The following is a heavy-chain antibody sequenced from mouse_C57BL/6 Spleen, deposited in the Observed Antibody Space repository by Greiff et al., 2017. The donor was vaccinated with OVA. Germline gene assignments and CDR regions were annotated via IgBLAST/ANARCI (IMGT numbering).Heavy chain of an antibody. J-gene: IGHJ2*01. CDR1: GYSITSGYY. CDR3: AKAGLRFPYFDY. Sequence: EVQLQESGPGLVKPSQSLSLTCSVTGYSITSGYYWNWIRQFPGNKLEWMGYISYDGSNNYNPSLKNRISITRDTSKNQFFLKLNSVTTEDTATYYCAKAGLRFPYFDYWGQGTTLTVSS. V-gene: IGHV3-6*01. D-gene: IGHD3-2*02. CDR2: ISYDGSN.